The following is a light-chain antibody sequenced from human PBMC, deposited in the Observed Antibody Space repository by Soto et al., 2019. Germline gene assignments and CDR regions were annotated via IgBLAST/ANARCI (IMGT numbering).Light chain of an antibody. CDR1: QSVSSN. Sequence: IVMTQSPATLSVSPGERATLSCRASQSVSSNLAWYQQQPGQAPRLLIYGASTRATGIPARFSGSGSGTEFTLTISSLQSEDFAVYYCQQYNNWPPLLTFGGGTKVEIK. J-gene: IGKJ4*01. CDR2: GAS. V-gene: IGKV3-15*01. CDR3: QQYNNWPPLLT.